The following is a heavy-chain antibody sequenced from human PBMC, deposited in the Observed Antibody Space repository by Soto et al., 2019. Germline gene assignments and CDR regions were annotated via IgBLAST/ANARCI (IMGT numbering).Heavy chain of an antibody. CDR3: ARGVAGVFDP. V-gene: IGHV4-34*01. CDR1: GGSFSGYY. CDR2: INHSGST. J-gene: IGHJ5*02. D-gene: IGHD6-19*01. Sequence: SETLSLTCALYGGSFSGYYWSWIRQPPGKGLEWIGEINHSGSTNYNPSLKSRVTISVDTSKNQFSLKLSSVTAADTTVYYCARGVAGVFDPWGQGTLVTVSS.